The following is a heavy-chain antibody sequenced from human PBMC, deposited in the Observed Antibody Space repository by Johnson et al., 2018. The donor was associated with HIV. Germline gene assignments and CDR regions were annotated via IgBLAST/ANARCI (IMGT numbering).Heavy chain of an antibody. CDR2: ISYDGSNK. J-gene: IGHJ3*02. Sequence: QVQLVESGGGLIQPGGSLRLSCAASGFTFSSYAMHWVRQAPGKGLEWVAVISYDGSNKYYADSVKGRFTISRDNSKNTLYLQMNSLRAEDTAVYYCARDRWYSSSSGGVDDAFDIWGQGTMVTVSS. V-gene: IGHV3-30*04. CDR3: ARDRWYSSSSGGVDDAFDI. CDR1: GFTFSSYA. D-gene: IGHD6-6*01.